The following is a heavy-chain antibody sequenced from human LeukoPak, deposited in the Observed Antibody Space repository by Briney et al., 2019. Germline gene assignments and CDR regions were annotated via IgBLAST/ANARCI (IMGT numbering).Heavy chain of an antibody. D-gene: IGHD5-18*01. Sequence: SETLSLTCTVSGGSISSYYWSWIRQPPGKGLEWIGYIYYSGSTNYNPSLKSRVTISVDTSKNQFSLKLSSVTAADTAVHCCARGWKYRNGYTVTELGSGYFEYWGQGTLVTVSS. CDR3: ARGWKYRNGYTVTELGSGYFEY. V-gene: IGHV4-59*01. CDR2: IYYSGST. CDR1: GGSISSYY. J-gene: IGHJ4*02.